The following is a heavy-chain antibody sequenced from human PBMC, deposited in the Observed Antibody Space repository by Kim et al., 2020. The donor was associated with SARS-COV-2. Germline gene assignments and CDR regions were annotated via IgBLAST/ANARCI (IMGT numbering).Heavy chain of an antibody. CDR1: GFTFSSYG. Sequence: GGSLRLSCAASGFTFSSYGMHWVRQAPGKGLEWVAVISYDGSNKYYADSVKGRFTISRDNSKNTLYLQMNSLRAEDTAVYYCAKGSITIFGVVITNNWFDPWGRGTLVTVAS. V-gene: IGHV3-30*18. CDR2: ISYDGSNK. CDR3: AKGSITIFGVVITNNWFDP. J-gene: IGHJ5*02. D-gene: IGHD3-3*01.